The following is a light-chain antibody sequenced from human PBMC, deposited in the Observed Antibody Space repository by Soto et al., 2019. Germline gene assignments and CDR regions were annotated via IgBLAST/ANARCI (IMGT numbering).Light chain of an antibody. CDR1: QSVSNH. V-gene: IGKV3-11*01. Sequence: EIVLTQSPATLSLSPGERATLSCRASQSVSNHLAWYQQRPGQAPRLLIYDASNRATGIPARFSGGGSGTDFTPTISTLEPEDFAVYHCQQRRDWPITCGQGTRLEIK. CDR3: QQRRDWPIT. J-gene: IGKJ5*01. CDR2: DAS.